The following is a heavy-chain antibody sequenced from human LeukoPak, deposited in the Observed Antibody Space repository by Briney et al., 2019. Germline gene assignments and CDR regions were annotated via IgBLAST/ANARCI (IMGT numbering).Heavy chain of an antibody. CDR3: ARDRDFWSGQTNDAFDI. D-gene: IGHD3-3*01. CDR1: GGTFSSYA. CDR2: IIPIFGTA. V-gene: IGHV1-69*13. J-gene: IGHJ3*02. Sequence: ASVKVSCKASGGTFSSYAISWVRQAPGQGLEWMGGIIPIFGTANYAQKFQGRVTITADESPRTAYMELSSLRSEDTAVYYCARDRDFWSGQTNDAFDIWGQGTMVTVSS.